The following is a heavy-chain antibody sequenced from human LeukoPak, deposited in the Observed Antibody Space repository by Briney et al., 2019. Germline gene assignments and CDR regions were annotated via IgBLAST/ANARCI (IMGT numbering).Heavy chain of an antibody. CDR2: IYYSGST. V-gene: IGHV4-39*01. J-gene: IGHJ4*02. Sequence: PSETLFLTCTVSGGSISSSSYYWGWIRQPPGKGLEWIGSIYYSGSTYYNPSLKSRVTISVDTSKNQFSLKLSSVTAADTAVYYCARWAAYDILTGSNDYWGQGTLVTVSS. CDR1: GGSISSSSYY. CDR3: ARWAAYDILTGSNDY. D-gene: IGHD3-9*01.